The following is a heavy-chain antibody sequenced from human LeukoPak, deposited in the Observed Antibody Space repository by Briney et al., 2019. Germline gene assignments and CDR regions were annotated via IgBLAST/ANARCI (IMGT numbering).Heavy chain of an antibody. CDR3: ARDLDSGSYFGHDAFDI. D-gene: IGHD1-26*01. CDR1: GYTFTSYG. V-gene: IGHV1-18*01. Sequence: ASVKVSCKASGYTFTSYGISWVRQAPGQGLEWMGWISAYNGNTNYAQKLQGRVTMTTDTSTSTAYMELRSLRSDDTAVYYCARDLDSGSYFGHDAFDIWGQGTMVTVSS. J-gene: IGHJ3*02. CDR2: ISAYNGNT.